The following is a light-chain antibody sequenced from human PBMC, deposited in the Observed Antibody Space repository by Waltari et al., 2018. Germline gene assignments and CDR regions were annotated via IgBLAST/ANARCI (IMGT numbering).Light chain of an antibody. V-gene: IGKV3-11*01. CDR2: DAS. CDR3: QQRTNWPPSLT. CDR1: QSISTY. J-gene: IGKJ4*01. Sequence: IVLTQSPATLSFFPGERGTLSCRASQSISTYLAWYQQKPGQAPRLLIYDASNRATGIPARFSGSGSGTDFTLTISNLEPEDFAVYYCQQRTNWPPSLTFGGGTKVEMK.